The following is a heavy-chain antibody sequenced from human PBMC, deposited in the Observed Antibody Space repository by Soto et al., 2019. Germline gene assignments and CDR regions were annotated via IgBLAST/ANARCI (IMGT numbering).Heavy chain of an antibody. Sequence: SEPLSLPCTVSGGSMIAYYWNWMRQPPGKGLQWIVYTYYSGSTTYNPYLKSRVTISLDSSKNQFSLKLDSVTPADTAVYYCARVRGTAGKRYFDXWGPVTLVTVSX. CDR2: TYYSGST. CDR1: GGSMIAYY. CDR3: ARVRGTAGKRYFDX. J-gene: IGHJ4*02. D-gene: IGHD6-13*01. V-gene: IGHV4-59*01.